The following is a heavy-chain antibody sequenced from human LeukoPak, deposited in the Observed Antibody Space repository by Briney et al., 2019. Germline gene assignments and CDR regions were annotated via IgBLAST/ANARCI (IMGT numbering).Heavy chain of an antibody. CDR3: ARGGGWFDP. Sequence: GGSLRLSCAASGFTFSSYEMNWVRQAPGKGLEWGAYISSSGSTIYYADSVKGRFTISRDNATNSLYLQMNSLRAEDTAVYYCARGGGWFDPWGQGTLVTVSS. CDR2: ISSSGSTI. CDR1: GFTFSSYE. V-gene: IGHV3-48*03. J-gene: IGHJ5*02. D-gene: IGHD2-15*01.